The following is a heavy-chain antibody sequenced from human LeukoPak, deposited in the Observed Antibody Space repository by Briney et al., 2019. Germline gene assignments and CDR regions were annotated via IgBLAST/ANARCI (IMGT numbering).Heavy chain of an antibody. D-gene: IGHD5-18*01. V-gene: IGHV1-8*01. CDR3: ARRNTPVVAGLDS. CDR2: MNPNSGNT. J-gene: IGHJ4*02. CDR1: GYTFTSYD. Sequence: ASVKVSCKASGYTFTSYDINWVRQATGQGLEWMGWMNPNSGNTGYAQKFQGRVTMTRNTSVSTAYMELSSLRSEDTAVYYCARRNTPVVAGLDSWGQGTLVTVSS.